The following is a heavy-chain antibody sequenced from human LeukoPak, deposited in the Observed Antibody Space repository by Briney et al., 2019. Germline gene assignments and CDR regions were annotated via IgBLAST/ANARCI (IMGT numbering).Heavy chain of an antibody. V-gene: IGHV3-23*01. Sequence: PGGSLRLSCAASGFTVSSNYMSWVRQAPGKGLEWLSGVSPPGGGTYYADSVKGRFTISRDDSKNTLSLQMNSLRVEDTAVYYCARDLAWGAFDYWGQGTLVTVSS. D-gene: IGHD7-27*01. CDR3: ARDLAWGAFDY. J-gene: IGHJ4*02. CDR2: VSPPGGGT. CDR1: GFTVSSNY.